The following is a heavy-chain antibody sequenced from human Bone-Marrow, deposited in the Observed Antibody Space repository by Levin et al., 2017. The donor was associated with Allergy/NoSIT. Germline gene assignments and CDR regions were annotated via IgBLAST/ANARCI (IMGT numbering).Heavy chain of an antibody. Sequence: GGSLRLSCAASGFTVSSNYMSWVRQAPGKGLEWVSVIYSGGSTYYADSVKGRFTISRDNSKNTLYLQMNSLRAEDTAVYYCARDPPLSYGDYGVYYDYGMDVWGQGTTVTVSS. CDR3: ARDPPLSYGDYGVYYDYGMDV. D-gene: IGHD4-17*01. CDR2: IYSGGST. J-gene: IGHJ6*02. CDR1: GFTVSSNY. V-gene: IGHV3-66*01.